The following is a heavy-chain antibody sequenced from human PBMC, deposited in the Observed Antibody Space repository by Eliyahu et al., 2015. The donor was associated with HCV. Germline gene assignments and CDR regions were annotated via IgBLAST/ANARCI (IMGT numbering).Heavy chain of an antibody. V-gene: IGHV5-51*01. Sequence: EVQLVQSGAEVKKPGESLKISXKGSGYSFTSYWIGWVRQMPGKGLEWMGIIXPGDSDTKXSPSFQGQVTISADKSISTAYLQWSSLKASDTAMYYCARPGYYDSSGYSAFDIWGQGTTVTVFS. CDR1: GYSFTSYW. CDR2: IXPGDSDT. J-gene: IGHJ3*02. CDR3: ARPGYYDSSGYSAFDI. D-gene: IGHD3-22*01.